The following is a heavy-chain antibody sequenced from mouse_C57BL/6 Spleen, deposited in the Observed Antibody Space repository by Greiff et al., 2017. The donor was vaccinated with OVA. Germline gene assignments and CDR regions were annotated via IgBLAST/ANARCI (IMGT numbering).Heavy chain of an antibody. CDR3: ASHYGSTYWYFDV. CDR2: ISSGSSTI. J-gene: IGHJ1*03. CDR1: GFTFSDYG. V-gene: IGHV5-17*01. Sequence: EVQVVESGGGLVKPGGSLKLSCAASGFTFSDYGMHWVRQAPEKGLEWVAYISSGSSTIYYADTVKGRFTISRDNAKNTLFPQMTSLRSEDTAMYYCASHYGSTYWYFDVWGTGTTVTVSS. D-gene: IGHD1-1*01.